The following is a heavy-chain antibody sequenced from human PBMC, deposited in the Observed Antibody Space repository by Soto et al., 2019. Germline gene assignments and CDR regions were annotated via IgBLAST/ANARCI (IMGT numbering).Heavy chain of an antibody. CDR1: GGSVSSGSYY. Sequence: QVQLQESGPGLVKPSETLSLTCTVSGGSVSSGSYYWNWIRQPPGKGLEWIGDIYYSGSANYNPSLKSRVTISVDTSKNQLSLRLSSVTAADTAVYSCARDSDRLLRRAWFDPWGQGTLVTVSS. CDR3: ARDSDRLLRRAWFDP. V-gene: IGHV4-61*01. J-gene: IGHJ5*02. D-gene: IGHD3-9*01. CDR2: IYYSGSA.